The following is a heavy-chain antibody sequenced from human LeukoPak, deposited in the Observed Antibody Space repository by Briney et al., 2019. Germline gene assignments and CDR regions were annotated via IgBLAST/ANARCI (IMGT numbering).Heavy chain of an antibody. V-gene: IGHV3-23*01. CDR2: ISGSGGST. Sequence: GGSLRLSCAASGFTFSSYAMSWVRQAPGKGLEWVSAISGSGGSTYYADSVKGRFTISRDNSKNTLYLQMNSLRAEDTAVYYCAKLLGDYYDSSGYYYPLDYWGQGTLVTVSS. CDR1: GFTFSSYA. D-gene: IGHD3-22*01. J-gene: IGHJ4*02. CDR3: AKLLGDYYDSSGYYYPLDY.